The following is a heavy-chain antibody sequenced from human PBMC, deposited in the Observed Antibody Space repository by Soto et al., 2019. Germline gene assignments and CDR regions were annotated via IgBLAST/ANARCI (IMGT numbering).Heavy chain of an antibody. CDR3: ARLYGMDV. CDR2: ISYDGSNK. CDR1: GFTFSSYG. V-gene: IGHV3-30*03. Sequence: GGSLRLSCAASGFTFSSYGMHWVRQAPGKGLEWVAVISYDGSNKYYADSVKGRFTTSRDNSKNTLYLQMNSLRAEDTAVYYCARLYGMDVWGQGTTVTVSS. J-gene: IGHJ6*02.